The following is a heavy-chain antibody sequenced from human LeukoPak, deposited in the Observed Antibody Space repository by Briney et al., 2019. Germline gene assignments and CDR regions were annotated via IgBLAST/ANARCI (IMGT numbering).Heavy chain of an antibody. CDR1: GFTFSDYG. CDR3: ARWIYGSGSKRYFDS. V-gene: IGHV3-48*04. Sequence: GSLRLSCAASGFTFSDYGMHWVRQAPGKGLEWLSYITTSGSTIYYADSVKGRFTVSRDNAKNSLYLQMNSLRAEDTAVYYCARWIYGSGSKRYFDSWGQGTLVTVSS. CDR2: ITTSGSTI. J-gene: IGHJ4*02. D-gene: IGHD3-10*01.